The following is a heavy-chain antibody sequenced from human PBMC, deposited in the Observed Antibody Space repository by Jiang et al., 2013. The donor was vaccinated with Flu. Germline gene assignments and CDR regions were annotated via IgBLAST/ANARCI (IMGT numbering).Heavy chain of an antibody. J-gene: IGHJ4*02. Sequence: PGLVKPSETLSLTCTVSGGSINSYYWSWIRQSPGKGLEWIGYIYYSGTTNYNPSLKSRVTISVDTSKNQFSLKLSSVTAADTAVYYCARLDGGAIVAGNPFDYWGQGTLVTVSS. V-gene: IGHV4-59*08. D-gene: IGHD6-19*01. CDR3: ARLDGGAIVAGNPFDY. CDR2: IYYSGTT. CDR1: GGSINSYY.